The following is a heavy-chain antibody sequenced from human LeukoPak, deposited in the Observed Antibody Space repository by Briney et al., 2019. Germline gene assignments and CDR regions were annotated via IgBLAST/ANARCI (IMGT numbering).Heavy chain of an antibody. Sequence: SETLSLTCTVSGGSISSDYWSWIRQPPGKGLEWIGYIHYSGSANYNPSLKSRVTISVDKSKNQFSLRLSSVTAADTAVYYCARDLIAVAGNMGFDYWGQGTLVTVSS. V-gene: IGHV4-59*01. D-gene: IGHD6-19*01. CDR3: ARDLIAVAGNMGFDY. CDR2: IHYSGSA. CDR1: GGSISSDY. J-gene: IGHJ4*02.